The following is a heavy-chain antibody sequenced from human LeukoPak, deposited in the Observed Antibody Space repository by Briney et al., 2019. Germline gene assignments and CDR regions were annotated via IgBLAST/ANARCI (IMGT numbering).Heavy chain of an antibody. V-gene: IGHV3-21*01. CDR3: AKVLRSGIRGVIITPYFDY. CDR1: GFTFSTYS. CDR2: ISSSSSYI. Sequence: PGGSLRLSCAASGFTFSTYSMNWVRQAPGKGLEWVSSISSSSSYIYYADSVKGRFTISRDDAKNSLYLQMNSLRAEDTAVYFCAKVLRSGIRGVIITPYFDYWGQGTLVTVSS. D-gene: IGHD3-10*01. J-gene: IGHJ4*02.